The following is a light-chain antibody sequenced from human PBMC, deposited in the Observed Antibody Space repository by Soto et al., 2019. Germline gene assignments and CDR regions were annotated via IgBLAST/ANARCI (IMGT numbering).Light chain of an antibody. Sequence: EIVLTQSPGTLSLSPGERATLSCRASQTISNNFLAWYQQQPGQPPRLLIYAASTRATGIPDRFSASGSGTDFTLTISILEPEDFAVYFCQQYSNSRTFGQGTKVEI. J-gene: IGKJ1*01. CDR2: AAS. CDR3: QQYSNSRT. CDR1: QTISNNF. V-gene: IGKV3-20*01.